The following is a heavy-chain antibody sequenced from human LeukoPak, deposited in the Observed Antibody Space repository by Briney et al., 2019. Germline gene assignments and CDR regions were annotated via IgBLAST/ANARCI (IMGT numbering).Heavy chain of an antibody. V-gene: IGHV3-74*01. D-gene: IGHD2-15*01. Sequence: GGSLRLSCAASGFTFSSYWMHWVRQAPGKGLVWVSRINSDGSSTSYADSVKGRFTISRDNAKNTLYLQMNSLRAEDTAVYYCARGRGYYSAFDIWGQGTMVTVSS. J-gene: IGHJ3*02. CDR3: ARGRGYYSAFDI. CDR2: INSDGSST. CDR1: GFTFSSYW.